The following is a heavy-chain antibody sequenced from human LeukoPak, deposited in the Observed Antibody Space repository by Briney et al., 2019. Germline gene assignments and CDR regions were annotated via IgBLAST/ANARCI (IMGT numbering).Heavy chain of an antibody. CDR3: ARDNLADTGFDY. Sequence: SETLSLTCTVSDYSISSGYYWGWIRQPPGKGLEWIGEIYHSGSTNYNPSLKSRVTISVDKSKNQFSLKLSSVTAADTAVYYYARDNLADTGFDYWGQGTLVTVSS. J-gene: IGHJ4*02. D-gene: IGHD5-18*01. V-gene: IGHV4-38-2*02. CDR2: IYHSGST. CDR1: DYSISSGYY.